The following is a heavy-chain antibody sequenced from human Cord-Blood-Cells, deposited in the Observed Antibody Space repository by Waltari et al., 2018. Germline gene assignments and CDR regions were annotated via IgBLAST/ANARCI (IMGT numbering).Heavy chain of an antibody. V-gene: IGHV3-7*01. CDR2: IKQEGSEK. CDR1: GFTFSSYW. J-gene: IGHJ4*02. Sequence: EVQLVESGGGLVQPGGSLRLSCAASGFTFSSYWMRWVRQAPGKGVEWVANIKQEGSEKYFVESVKGRFTISSDNAKNSLYLQKNSLRAEDTAVYYCARRITIFGVVITPPDYWGQGTLVTVSS. CDR3: ARRITIFGVVITPPDY. D-gene: IGHD3-3*01.